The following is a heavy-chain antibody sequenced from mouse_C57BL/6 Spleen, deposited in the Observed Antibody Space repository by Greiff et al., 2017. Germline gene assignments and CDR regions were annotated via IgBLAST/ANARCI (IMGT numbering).Heavy chain of an antibody. CDR1: GFAFSSSW. V-gene: IGHV1-82*01. D-gene: IGHD3-2*02. CDR2: IYPGDGDT. CDR3: ARQRRLRGYAMDY. J-gene: IGHJ4*01. Sequence: QVQLQQSGPELVKPGASVKISCKASGFAFSSSWMNWVKQRPGKGLEWIGRIYPGDGDTNYNGKFKGKATLTADKSSSTAYMQLSSLTSEDSAVYFCARQRRLRGYAMDYWGQGTSVTVSS.